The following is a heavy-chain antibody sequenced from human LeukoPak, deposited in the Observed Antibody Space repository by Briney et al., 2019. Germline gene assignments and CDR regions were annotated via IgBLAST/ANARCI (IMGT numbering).Heavy chain of an antibody. CDR1: GFTFSSYE. J-gene: IGHJ6*02. CDR2: ISSSGSTI. Sequence: PGGSLRLSCAASGFTFSSYEMNWVRQAPGKGLEWVSYISSSGSTIYYADSVKGRFTISRDNAKNSLYLQMNSLRAEDTAVYYCARDGYCSSTSSDQEHYYYYYGMDVWGQGTTVTVSS. D-gene: IGHD2-2*03. V-gene: IGHV3-48*03. CDR3: ARDGYCSSTSSDQEHYYYYYGMDV.